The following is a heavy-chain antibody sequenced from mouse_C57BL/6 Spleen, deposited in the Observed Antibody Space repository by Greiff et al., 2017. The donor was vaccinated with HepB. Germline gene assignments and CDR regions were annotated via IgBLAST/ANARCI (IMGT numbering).Heavy chain of an antibody. D-gene: IGHD2-1*01. V-gene: IGHV5-4*01. CDR3: ARDGGNYGYFDV. Sequence: EVKLMESGGGLVKPGGSLKLSCAASGFTFSSYAMSWVRQTPEKRLEWVATISDGGSYTYYPDNVKGRFTISRDNAKNNLYLQMSHLKSEDTAMYYCARDGGNYGYFDVWGTGTTVTVSS. CDR1: GFTFSSYA. CDR2: ISDGGSYT. J-gene: IGHJ1*03.